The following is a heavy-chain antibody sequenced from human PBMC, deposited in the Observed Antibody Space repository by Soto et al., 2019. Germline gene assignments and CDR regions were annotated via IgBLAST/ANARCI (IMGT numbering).Heavy chain of an antibody. CDR3: ARADGYNFNAFDI. D-gene: IGHD5-12*01. J-gene: IGHJ3*02. CDR1: GGAISSGDYY. V-gene: IGHV4-30-4*01. Sequence: SETLSLTCTVSGGAISSGDYYWSWIRQPPGKGLEWIGYIYYSGSTYYNPSHKSRVTISVDTSKNQFSLKLSSVTAADTAVYYCARADGYNFNAFDIWGQGTMVTVSS. CDR2: IYYSGST.